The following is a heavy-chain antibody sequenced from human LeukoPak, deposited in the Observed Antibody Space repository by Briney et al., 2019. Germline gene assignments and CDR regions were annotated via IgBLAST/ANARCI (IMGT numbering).Heavy chain of an antibody. D-gene: IGHD6-13*01. CDR3: AIGVYSSSWYGHNNNWFDP. V-gene: IGHV3-11*01. CDR1: GFTFSDYY. CDR2: ISSSGSTI. J-gene: IGHJ5*02. Sequence: PGGSLRLSCAASGFTFSDYYMSWIRQAPGKGLEWVSYISSSGSTIYYADSVKGRFTISRDNCKNTLYLQMNSLRAEDTAVYYCAIGVYSSSWYGHNNNWFDPWGQGTLVTVSS.